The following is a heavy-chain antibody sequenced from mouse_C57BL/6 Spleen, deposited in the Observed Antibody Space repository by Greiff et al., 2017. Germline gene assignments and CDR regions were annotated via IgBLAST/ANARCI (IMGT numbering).Heavy chain of an antibody. CDR1: GFNIKHTY. CDR3: ARQRYYYGSSYWDFDV. CDR2: IDPANGNT. J-gene: IGHJ1*03. V-gene: IGHV14-3*01. D-gene: IGHD1-1*01. Sequence: VQLQQSVAELVRPGASVKLSCTASGFNIKHTYMHWVKQRPEQGLEWIGRIDPANGNTKYAPKFQGKATITADTSSNTAYLQLSSLTSEDTAIDYCARQRYYYGSSYWDFDVWGTGTSVTVST.